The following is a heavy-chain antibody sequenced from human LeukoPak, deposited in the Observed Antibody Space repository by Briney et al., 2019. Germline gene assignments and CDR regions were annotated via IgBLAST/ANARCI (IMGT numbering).Heavy chain of an antibody. V-gene: IGHV4-39*01. Sequence: SETLSLTCTVSGGSISSSSYYWGWIRQPPGKGLEWIGSIYYSGSTYYNPSLKSRVTISVDTSKNQFSLKLSSVTAADTAVYYCARQRVAVAVRKGYWFDPWGQGTLVTVSS. CDR3: ARQRVAVAVRKGYWFDP. J-gene: IGHJ5*02. CDR1: GGSISSSSYY. D-gene: IGHD6-19*01. CDR2: IYYSGST.